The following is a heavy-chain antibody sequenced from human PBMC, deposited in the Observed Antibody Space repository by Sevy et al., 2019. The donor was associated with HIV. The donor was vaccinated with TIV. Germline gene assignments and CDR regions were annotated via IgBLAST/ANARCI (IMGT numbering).Heavy chain of an antibody. D-gene: IGHD3-22*01. CDR1: GFTFSSYS. V-gene: IGHV3-21*01. CDR3: ARDRGIYYDSRGYYYGDGPLDY. J-gene: IGHJ4*02. Sequence: GGSLRLSCAASGFTFSSYSMNWVRQAPGKGLEWVSSISSSSSYIFYADSVKGRFTISRDNAKNSLYLQMNSLRAEDTAVYYCARDRGIYYDSRGYYYGDGPLDYWGQGTLVTVSS. CDR2: ISSSSSYI.